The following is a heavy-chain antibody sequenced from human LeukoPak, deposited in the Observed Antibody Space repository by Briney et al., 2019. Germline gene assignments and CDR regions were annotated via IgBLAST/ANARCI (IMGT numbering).Heavy chain of an antibody. CDR3: ARGIAAAGPRFDP. V-gene: IGHV3-74*01. CDR1: GFTFSSHW. CDR2: IDYEGGTT. Sequence: GGSLRLSCVASGFTFSSHWMHWVRQVPGKGLVWVSRIDYEGGTTDYADSVEGRFTISRDNSKNTLYLQMNSLRAEDTAVYYCARGIAAAGPRFDPWGQGTLVSVSS. J-gene: IGHJ5*02. D-gene: IGHD6-13*01.